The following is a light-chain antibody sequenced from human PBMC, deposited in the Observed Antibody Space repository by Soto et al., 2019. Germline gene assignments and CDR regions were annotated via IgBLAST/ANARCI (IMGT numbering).Light chain of an antibody. J-gene: IGKJ1*01. CDR3: QQYYSTPWT. V-gene: IGKV4-1*01. Sequence: DIVMTQSPDSLAVSLGKRATINCDSIQIVLYSSNNKNYLAWYQQKPGQPPKLLIYWASTRESGVPDRFSGSGSGTDFTLTISSLQAEDVAVYYCQQYYSTPWTFGQGTKVDNK. CDR1: QIVLYSSNNKNY. CDR2: WAS.